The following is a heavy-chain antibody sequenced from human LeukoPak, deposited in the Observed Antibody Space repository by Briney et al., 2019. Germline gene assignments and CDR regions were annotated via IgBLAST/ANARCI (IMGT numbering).Heavy chain of an antibody. CDR2: IYYSGTT. D-gene: IGHD6-13*01. CDR3: LHHGSSVQDV. CDR1: GGSISAYY. Sequence: PSETLSLTCNVSGGSISAYYWGWIRQPPGKGLEWIASIYYSGTTYYNPSLKSRVTISVDTSKNQFSLRLSSVTAADTAVYYSLHHGSSVQDVWGQGATITVSS. J-gene: IGHJ6*02. V-gene: IGHV4-39*01.